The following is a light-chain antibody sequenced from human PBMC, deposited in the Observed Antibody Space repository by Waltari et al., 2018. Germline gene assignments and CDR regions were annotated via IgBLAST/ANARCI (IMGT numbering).Light chain of an antibody. J-gene: IGKJ4*01. CDR1: QDITTS. V-gene: IGKV1-5*03. CDR2: RTS. Sequence: DIQMTQSPSTLSASVGDRVTITCRASQDITTSLAWYQQNPGKAPKVLIYRTSNLKSGVSSRFSGSGSGTEFTLTINSLQPDDFATYYCQQFHSYPVTLGGGTKVEIK. CDR3: QQFHSYPVT.